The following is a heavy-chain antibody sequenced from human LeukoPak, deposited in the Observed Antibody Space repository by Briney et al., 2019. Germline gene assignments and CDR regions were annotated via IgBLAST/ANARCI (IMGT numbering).Heavy chain of an antibody. CDR3: ARGGVVYPDSFDI. J-gene: IGHJ3*02. Sequence: GGSLRLSCTVSGFTFSDYAMHWVRQAPGKGLEWVAVISFEGSNKYYTDSVKGRFTISRDDSKNTLFLQMNSLRAEDTAVYYCARGGVVYPDSFDIWGRGTMVTVSS. D-gene: IGHD2-15*01. V-gene: IGHV3-30*14. CDR1: GFTFSDYA. CDR2: ISFEGSNK.